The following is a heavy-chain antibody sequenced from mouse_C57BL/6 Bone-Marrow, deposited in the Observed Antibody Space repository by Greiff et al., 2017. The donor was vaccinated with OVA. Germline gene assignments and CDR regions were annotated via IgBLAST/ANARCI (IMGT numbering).Heavy chain of an antibody. CDR1: GFTFSSYA. CDR2: ISDGGSYT. D-gene: IGHD2-3*01. J-gene: IGHJ3*01. CDR3: ARDYDGYYGFAY. V-gene: IGHV5-4*01. Sequence: EVKLMESGGGLVKPGGSLKLSCAASGFTFSSYAMSWVRQTPDKRLEWVATISDGGSYTYYPDNVKGRFTISRDNAKNNLYLQMSHLKSEDTAMDYCARDYDGYYGFAYWGQGTLVTVSA.